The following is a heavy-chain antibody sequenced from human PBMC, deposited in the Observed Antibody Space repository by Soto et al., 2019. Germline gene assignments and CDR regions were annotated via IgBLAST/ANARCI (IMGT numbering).Heavy chain of an antibody. CDR1: GFTFSSYG. CDR2: IWYDGSNK. CDR3: ARVRTMIADAFDI. Sequence: GGSLRLSCAASGFTFSSYGMHWVRQAPGKGLEWVAVIWYDGSNKYYADSVKGRFTISRDNSKNTLYLQMNSLRAEDTAVYYCARVRTMIADAFDIWGQGTMVTVSS. D-gene: IGHD3-22*01. V-gene: IGHV3-33*01. J-gene: IGHJ3*02.